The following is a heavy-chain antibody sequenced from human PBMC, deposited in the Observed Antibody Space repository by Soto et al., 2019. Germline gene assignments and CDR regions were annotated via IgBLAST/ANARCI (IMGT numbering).Heavy chain of an antibody. Sequence: QVQLVESGGGVVQPGRSLRLSCAASGFTFRSYGMHWVRQAPGKGLEWLAVISNDGTNKYLADSVKGRLTLSRDNSRNTLSLEINNLRPEDTAVYYCGKDTLDGSGGDCPLYYSYGMDVWGQGTTVTVSS. D-gene: IGHD2-21*02. CDR1: GFTFRSYG. CDR2: ISNDGTNK. CDR3: GKDTLDGSGGDCPLYYSYGMDV. J-gene: IGHJ6*02. V-gene: IGHV3-30*18.